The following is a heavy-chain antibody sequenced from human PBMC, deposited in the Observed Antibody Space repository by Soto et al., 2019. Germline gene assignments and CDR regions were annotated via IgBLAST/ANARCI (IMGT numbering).Heavy chain of an antibody. Sequence: QVQLVQSGAEVRKPGASVKVSCKASGYTFSTSGMSWLRQAPGQGLEWMGWISTYNGDTNDAPKFQDRVTMTSNTSTSTVYMELRSLRSDDTAVYYCARAVAAPYYYYGMDVWGQGTRVTVSS. D-gene: IGHD6-19*01. CDR2: ISTYNGDT. J-gene: IGHJ6*02. CDR3: ARAVAAPYYYYGMDV. CDR1: GYTFSTSG. V-gene: IGHV1-18*01.